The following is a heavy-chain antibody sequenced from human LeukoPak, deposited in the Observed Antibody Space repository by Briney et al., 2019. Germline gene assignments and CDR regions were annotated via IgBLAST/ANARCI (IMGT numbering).Heavy chain of an antibody. D-gene: IGHD2-21*02. J-gene: IGHJ4*02. CDR2: IYYSGIT. CDR1: GGSISSSSYY. CDR3: ARRAVVVTATRPSTFDY. Sequence: SETLSLTCTVSGGSISSSSYYWGWIRPPPGKGLEWIGNIYYSGITYYNPSLKSRVTISVDTSKNQFSLKLTSVTPADTAVYYCARRAVVVTATRPSTFDYWGQGTLVTVSS. V-gene: IGHV4-39*01.